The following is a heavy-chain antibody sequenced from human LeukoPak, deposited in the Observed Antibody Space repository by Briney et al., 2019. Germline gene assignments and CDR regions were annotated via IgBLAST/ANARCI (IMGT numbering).Heavy chain of an antibody. CDR3: AADRAAAGGFDY. V-gene: IGHV1-58*01. D-gene: IGHD6-13*01. CDR1: GFTFTSSA. J-gene: IGHJ4*02. Sequence: GTSVRVSGKASGFTFTSSAVQWVRQARGQRLEWIGWIVVGSGNTNYAQKYQERVTITRDMSTSTAYMELSSLRSEDTAVYYCAADRAAAGGFDYWGQGTLVTVSS. CDR2: IVVGSGNT.